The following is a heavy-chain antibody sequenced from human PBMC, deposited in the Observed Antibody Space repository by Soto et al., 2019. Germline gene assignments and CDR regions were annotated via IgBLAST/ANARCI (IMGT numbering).Heavy chain of an antibody. V-gene: IGHV3-21*01. CDR3: ARAPDTAMGTIDY. Sequence: GGSLRLSCAASGFTFSSYSMNWVRQAPGKGLEWVSSISSSSSYIYYADSVKGRFTISRDNAKNSLYLQMNSLRAEDTAVYYCARAPDTAMGTIDYWGQGTLVTVSS. D-gene: IGHD5-18*01. CDR2: ISSSSSYI. CDR1: GFTFSSYS. J-gene: IGHJ4*02.